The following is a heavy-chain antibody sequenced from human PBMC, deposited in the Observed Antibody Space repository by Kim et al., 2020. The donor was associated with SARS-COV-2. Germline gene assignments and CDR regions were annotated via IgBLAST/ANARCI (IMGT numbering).Heavy chain of an antibody. Sequence: GGSLRLSCAASGFTVSSNYMSWVRQAPGKGLEWVSVIYSGGSTYYADSVKGRFTISRDNSKNTLYLQMNSLRAEDTAVYYCASDPQTAQSPQGDYWGQGTLVTVSS. CDR2: IYSGGST. J-gene: IGHJ4*02. CDR1: GFTVSSNY. D-gene: IGHD5-18*01. V-gene: IGHV3-66*01. CDR3: ASDPQTAQSPQGDY.